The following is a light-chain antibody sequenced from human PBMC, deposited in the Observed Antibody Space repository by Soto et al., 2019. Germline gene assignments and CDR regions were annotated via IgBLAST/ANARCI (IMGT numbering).Light chain of an antibody. CDR2: ATS. CDR1: QGIAPY. J-gene: IGKJ4*01. V-gene: IGKV1-27*01. CDR3: QKYNSAPRT. Sequence: DVQMTQSPSSLSAFVGDRVTITCRASQGIAPYLAWFQQKPGKVPKLLIYATSTLHSGVPSGFSSAASSTNAVLTSTSLLPEDDRYYFCQKYNSAPRTFGGGTNVEIK.